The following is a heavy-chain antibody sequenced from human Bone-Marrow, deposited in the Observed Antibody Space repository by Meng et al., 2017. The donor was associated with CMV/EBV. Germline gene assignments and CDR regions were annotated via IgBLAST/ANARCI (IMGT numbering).Heavy chain of an antibody. CDR3: AREYWGPDY. D-gene: IGHD7-27*01. J-gene: IGHJ4*02. CDR1: GFTFTNYW. V-gene: IGHV3-7*01. CDR2: INEAGSVK. Sequence: GESLKISCAASGFTFTNYWMTWVRQAPGKGLEWVGNINEAGSVKHYVDSARGRFTMSRDNTKNSVYLQMNGLRADDTAVYFCAREYWGPDYWGQGTLVTVSS.